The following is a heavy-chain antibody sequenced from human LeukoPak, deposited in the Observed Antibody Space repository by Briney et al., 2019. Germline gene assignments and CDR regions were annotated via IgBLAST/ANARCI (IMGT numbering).Heavy chain of an antibody. CDR3: VRDSGLFDY. J-gene: IGHJ4*02. V-gene: IGHV3-30*04. CDR2: ISKDGSIR. CDR1: GFTFSTFP. Sequence: PGTSLRLSCAASGFTFSTFPMHWVRQAPGKGLEWVTIISKDGSIRYYADSVKGRFTISRDNSKNTVHLQMNNLRSEDTAVYYCVRDSGLFDYWGQGTLVTVSS.